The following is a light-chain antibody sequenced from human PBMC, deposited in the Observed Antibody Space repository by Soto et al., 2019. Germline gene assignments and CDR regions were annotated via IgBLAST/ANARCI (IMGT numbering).Light chain of an antibody. Sequence: IPLTQSPSSLSASVGDRVTITCRASQGISSYLAWYQQKPGKAPKLLIYGASTLEGGVPFRFSGSGSGTDFTLTISSLQPEDFATYYCQQLNTYPITFGQGTLLEIK. CDR1: QGISSY. CDR3: QQLNTYPIT. CDR2: GAS. V-gene: IGKV1-9*01. J-gene: IGKJ5*01.